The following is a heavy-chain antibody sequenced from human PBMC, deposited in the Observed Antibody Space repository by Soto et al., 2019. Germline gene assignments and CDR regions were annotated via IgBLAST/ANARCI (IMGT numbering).Heavy chain of an antibody. D-gene: IGHD2-2*01. Sequence: QVQLQQWGAGLLKPSETLSLTCAVYGGSFSGYYWSWIRQPPGKGLEWIGEINHSGSTNYNPSLNSRVTISVDTSKNQFSLKLSSVTAADTAVYYCARGGGYCSSTSCSTGSSFDYWGQGTLVTVSS. CDR1: GGSFSGYY. CDR2: INHSGST. V-gene: IGHV4-34*01. CDR3: ARGGGYCSSTSCSTGSSFDY. J-gene: IGHJ4*02.